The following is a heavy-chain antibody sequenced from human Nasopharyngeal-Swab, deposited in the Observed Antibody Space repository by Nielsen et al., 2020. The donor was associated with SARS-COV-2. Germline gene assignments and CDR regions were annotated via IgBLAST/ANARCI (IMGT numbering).Heavy chain of an antibody. J-gene: IGHJ4*02. Sequence: GSLKLSCTVSGGSISSYYWSWIRQPPGKGLEWIGYIYYSGSTNHNPSLKSRVTISVDTSKNQFSLKLSSVTAADTAVYCCARGTTIFGVVITPFDYWGQGTLVTVSS. D-gene: IGHD3-3*01. V-gene: IGHV4-59*13. CDR1: GGSISSYY. CDR3: ARGTTIFGVVITPFDY. CDR2: IYYSGST.